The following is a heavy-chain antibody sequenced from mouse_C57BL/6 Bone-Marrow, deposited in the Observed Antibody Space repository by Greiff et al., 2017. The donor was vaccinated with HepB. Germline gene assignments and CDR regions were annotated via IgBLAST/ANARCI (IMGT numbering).Heavy chain of an antibody. D-gene: IGHD2-5*01. J-gene: IGHJ3*01. CDR1: GFTFSDYY. V-gene: IGHV5-12*01. Sequence: DVKLVESGGGLVQPGGSLKLSCAASGFTFSDYYMYWVRQTPEKRLEWVAYISNGGGSTYYPDTVKGRFTISRDNAKNTLYLQMSRLKSEDTAMYYCARQRGYSNFSWFAYWGQGTLVTVSA. CDR2: ISNGGGST. CDR3: ARQRGYSNFSWFAY.